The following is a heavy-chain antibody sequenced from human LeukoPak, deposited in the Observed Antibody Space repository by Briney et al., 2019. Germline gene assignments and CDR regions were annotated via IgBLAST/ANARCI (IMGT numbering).Heavy chain of an antibody. CDR3: ARGLSKNVLRFLEWLLVWFDP. J-gene: IGHJ5*02. D-gene: IGHD3-3*01. Sequence: ASVKVSCKASGYTSTSYDINWVRQATGQGLEWMGWMNPNSGNTGYAQKFQGRVTMTRNTSISTAYMELSSLRSEDTAVYYCARGLSKNVLRFLEWLLVWFDPWGQGTLVTVSS. CDR2: MNPNSGNT. V-gene: IGHV1-8*01. CDR1: GYTSTSYD.